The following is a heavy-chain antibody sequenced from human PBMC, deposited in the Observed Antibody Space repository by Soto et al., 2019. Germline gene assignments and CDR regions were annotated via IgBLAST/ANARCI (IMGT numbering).Heavy chain of an antibody. CDR1: GGSFTSNTW. CDR2: IYRTGST. CDR3: ASRDPRTSVDY. Sequence: SETMSLTCAVSGGSFTSNTWWTWVRQPPGQGLEWIGAIYRTGSTNYNPSLKSRVTTSLDKSENQFSLKVTSQTAADTAVYHCASRDPRTSVDYWGQGTLVTVSS. V-gene: IGHV4-4*02. D-gene: IGHD1-7*01. J-gene: IGHJ4*02.